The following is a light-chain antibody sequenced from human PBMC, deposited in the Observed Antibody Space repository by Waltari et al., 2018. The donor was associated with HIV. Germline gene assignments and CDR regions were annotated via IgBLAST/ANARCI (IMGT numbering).Light chain of an antibody. J-gene: IGLJ2*01. V-gene: IGLV2-14*01. CDR1: SSDGGGYNY. CDR3: SSYTSSSTLVV. CDR2: EVS. Sequence: QSALTQPASVSGSPGQSITISCTGTSSDGGGYNYVSWYQQHPGKAPKRMIYEVSNRPSGVSNRFSGSKSGNTASLTISGLQAEDEADYYCSSYTSSSTLVVFGGGTKLTVL.